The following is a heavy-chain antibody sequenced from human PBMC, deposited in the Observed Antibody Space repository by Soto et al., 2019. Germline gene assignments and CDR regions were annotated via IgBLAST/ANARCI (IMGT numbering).Heavy chain of an antibody. D-gene: IGHD6-13*01. J-gene: IGHJ4*02. CDR1: GFSFSDYY. CDR2: ISSSGSTI. CDR3: ARASRIAAAGGFFY. Sequence: GGSLRLSCAASGFSFSDYYMSWIRQAPGKGLEWVSYISSSGSTIYDADSVKGRFTISRDNAKNPLHLQMNSLRAEDTAVYYCARASRIAAAGGFFYWGQGTLVTVSS. V-gene: IGHV3-11*01.